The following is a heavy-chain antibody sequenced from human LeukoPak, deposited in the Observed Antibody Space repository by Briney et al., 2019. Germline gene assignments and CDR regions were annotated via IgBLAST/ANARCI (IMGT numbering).Heavy chain of an antibody. D-gene: IGHD2-2*01. V-gene: IGHV4-61*02. CDR1: GGSISSGSYY. Sequence: SETLSLTCTVSGGSISSGSYYWSWIRQPAGKGLEWIGRIYTSGSTNYNPSLKSRVTISVDTSKNQFSLKLSSVTAADTAVYYCARAPMPNYYYYYMDVWGKGTTVTVSS. CDR3: ARAPMPNYYYYYMDV. CDR2: IYTSGST. J-gene: IGHJ6*03.